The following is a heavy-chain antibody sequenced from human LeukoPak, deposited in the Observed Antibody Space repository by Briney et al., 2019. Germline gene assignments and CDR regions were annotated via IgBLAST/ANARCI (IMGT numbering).Heavy chain of an antibody. CDR2: ISSSSSTI. Sequence: PGGSLRLSCAASGFTFSSYSMNWVRQAPGEGLEWVSYISSSSSTIYYADSVKGRFTISRDNAKNSLYLQMNSLRAEDTAVYYCARDPPYWGQGTLVTVSS. V-gene: IGHV3-48*01. CDR3: ARDPPY. CDR1: GFTFSSYS. J-gene: IGHJ4*02.